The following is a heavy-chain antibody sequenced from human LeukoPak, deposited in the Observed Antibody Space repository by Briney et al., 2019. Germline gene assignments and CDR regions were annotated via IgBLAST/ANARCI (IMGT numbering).Heavy chain of an antibody. CDR3: AVSVRFERVWHYFNN. J-gene: IGHJ4*02. CDR2: ISESGAIT. Sequence: PGGSLRLSCAASRFTFSSYSMNWVRQAPGKGLKWVSGISESGAITHYADSVKGRFTISRDNSKTTVFLQMNSLRAEDTAVYYCAVSVRFERVWHYFNNWGQGTQVTVSS. CDR1: RFTFSSYS. V-gene: IGHV3-23*01. D-gene: IGHD3-9*01.